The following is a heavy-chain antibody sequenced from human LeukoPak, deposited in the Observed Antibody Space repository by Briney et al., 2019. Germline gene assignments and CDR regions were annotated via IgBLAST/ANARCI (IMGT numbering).Heavy chain of an antibody. D-gene: IGHD2-2*01. CDR3: VKDRPCETCMPMDA. J-gene: IGHJ6*02. V-gene: IGHV3-23*01. Sequence: GGSLRLSCAVSGFTVNNNYLSWVRQAPGKGLEWVSGLGRSGENRYYATSVRGRFSISRDNSKDTVYLQMNSLRAEDTAIYYCVKDRPCETCMPMDAWGQGTTVTVSS. CDR2: LGRSGENR. CDR1: GFTVNNNY.